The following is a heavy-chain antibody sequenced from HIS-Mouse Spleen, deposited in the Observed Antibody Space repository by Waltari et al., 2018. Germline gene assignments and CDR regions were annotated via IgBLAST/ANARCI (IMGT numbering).Heavy chain of an antibody. Sequence: QLQLQESGPGLVKPSETLSLTCTVSGVYISSSSYYWGWIRQPPGKGLEWSGRMYYRRDTDYNPSRKGRVTISVDTSKNQFSLKRSSVTAADTALYYCAREIPYSSSWYDWYFDLWGRGTLVTVSS. CDR3: AREIPYSSSWYDWYFDL. V-gene: IGHV4-39*07. CDR2: MYYRRDT. D-gene: IGHD6-13*01. CDR1: GVYISSSSYY. J-gene: IGHJ2*01.